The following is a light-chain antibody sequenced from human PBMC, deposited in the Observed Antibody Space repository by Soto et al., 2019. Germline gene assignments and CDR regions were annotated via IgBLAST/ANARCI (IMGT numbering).Light chain of an antibody. CDR1: SSDVGNYNL. V-gene: IGLV2-23*01. CDR2: EDT. CDR3: CSYAGSSTYV. Sequence: QSVLTQPASVSGSAGQSITISCTGTSSDVGNYNLVSWYLHHPGKAPKLLIYEDTKRPSGVSNRFSGSRSSNTASLTVSGLQAEDETDYYCCSYAGSSTYVFGTGTKLTVL. J-gene: IGLJ1*01.